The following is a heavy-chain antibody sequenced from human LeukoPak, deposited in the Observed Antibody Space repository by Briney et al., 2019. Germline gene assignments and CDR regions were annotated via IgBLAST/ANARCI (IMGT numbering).Heavy chain of an antibody. J-gene: IGHJ4*02. CDR2: ISGDGGST. V-gene: IGHV3-43*02. CDR3: AKFTGWLQSVHDYFDY. Sequence: GGSLRLSCAASGFTFDDYAMHWVRQAPGKGLEWVSLISGDGGSTYYADSVKGRFTISRDNSKNSLYLQMNSLRTEDTALYYCAKFTGWLQSVHDYFDYWGQGTLVTVSS. CDR1: GFTFDDYA. D-gene: IGHD5-24*01.